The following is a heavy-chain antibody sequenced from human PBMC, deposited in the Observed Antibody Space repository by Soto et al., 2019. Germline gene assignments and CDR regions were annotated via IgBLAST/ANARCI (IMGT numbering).Heavy chain of an antibody. CDR3: ARLLDYGDYQLDY. V-gene: IGHV4-59*08. CDR1: GGSISSYY. CDR2: IYYSGST. D-gene: IGHD4-17*01. J-gene: IGHJ4*02. Sequence: SSETLSLTCTVSGGSISSYYWSWIRQPPGKGLEWIGYIYYSGSTNYNPSLKSRVTISVDTSKNQFSLKLSSVTAADTAVYYCARLLDYGDYQLDYWGQGTLVTVSS.